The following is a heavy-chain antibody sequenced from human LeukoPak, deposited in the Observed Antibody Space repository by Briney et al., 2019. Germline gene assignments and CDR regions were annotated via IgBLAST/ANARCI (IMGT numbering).Heavy chain of an antibody. CDR2: INPSGGST. Sequence: ASVKVSCKASGYTFTSYYMHWVRQAPGHGLEWMGVINPSGGSTSYAQKFQGRVTMTRDMSTSTVYMELSSLRSEDTAVYYCASQGAFEYSSSSRFDPWGQGTLVTVSS. CDR3: ASQGAFEYSSSSRFDP. J-gene: IGHJ5*02. D-gene: IGHD6-6*01. CDR1: GYTFTSYY. V-gene: IGHV1-46*01.